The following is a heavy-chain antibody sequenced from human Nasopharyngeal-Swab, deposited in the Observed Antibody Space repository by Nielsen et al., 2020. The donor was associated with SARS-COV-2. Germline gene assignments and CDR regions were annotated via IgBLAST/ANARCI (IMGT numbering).Heavy chain of an antibody. CDR1: GFPFSTSV. Sequence: GGSLRLSCAASGFPFSTSVMTWVRQAPGKGLDWVSLISTSGDRTFYTDSVEGRFTISRENSKNIMYLQMNSLRAEDTAVYYCAKVPRPGFDSGPDYWGQGALVTVSS. D-gene: IGHD6-19*01. CDR3: AKVPRPGFDSGPDY. CDR2: ISTSGDRT. V-gene: IGHV3-23*01. J-gene: IGHJ4*02.